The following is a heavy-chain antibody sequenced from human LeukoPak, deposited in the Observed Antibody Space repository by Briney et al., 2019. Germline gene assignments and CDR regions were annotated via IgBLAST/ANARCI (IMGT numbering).Heavy chain of an antibody. Sequence: GGSLRLSCAASGFTFNTYAMSWVRQAPGKGLEWVSTISGSDSSTYYADSVKGRFTISRGNSKNTLYLQMNSLRADDTAVYYCAKSGYNRFDYWGQGTLVTVSS. D-gene: IGHD5-24*01. J-gene: IGHJ4*02. CDR1: GFTFNTYA. V-gene: IGHV3-23*01. CDR3: AKSGYNRFDY. CDR2: ISGSDSST.